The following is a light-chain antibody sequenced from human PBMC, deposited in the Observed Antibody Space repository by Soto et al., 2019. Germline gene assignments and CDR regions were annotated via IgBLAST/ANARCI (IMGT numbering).Light chain of an antibody. CDR1: QSLTNSF. CDR2: GAS. Sequence: EFVLTQSPGTLSLSPGERATLSCRASQSLTNSFIAWFHQKPGQAPRLLIYGASSRATGIPDRFSASGSGTDFTLTISRLEPEDFAVYYCQQYGRSPFTFGPGTKVDIK. CDR3: QQYGRSPFT. J-gene: IGKJ3*01. V-gene: IGKV3-20*01.